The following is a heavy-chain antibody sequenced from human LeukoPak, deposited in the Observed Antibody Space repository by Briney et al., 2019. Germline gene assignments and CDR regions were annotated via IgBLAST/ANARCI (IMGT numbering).Heavy chain of an antibody. D-gene: IGHD4-23*01. CDR3: ARVRTVGYYFDY. Sequence: ASVKVSCKASGYTFTSYDINWVRQATGQGLEWMGGIIPIFGTANYAQKFQGRVTITTDESTSTAYMELSSLRSEDTAVYYCARVRTVGYYFDYWGQGTLVTVSS. V-gene: IGHV1-69*05. CDR2: IIPIFGTA. CDR1: GYTFTSYD. J-gene: IGHJ4*02.